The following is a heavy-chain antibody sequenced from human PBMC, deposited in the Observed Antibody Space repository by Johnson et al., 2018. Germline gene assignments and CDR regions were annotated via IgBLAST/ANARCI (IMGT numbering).Heavy chain of an antibody. J-gene: IGHJ3*02. Sequence: VQLVESGGGVVQPGRSLRLSCAASGFTFSSYGMHWVRQAPGKGLEWVAVISYDGSKKYYADAVKGRFTISRDNSKKTRNLQMNSLRAEDTAVYYCAKARHYGDYAFDIWGQGTMVTVSS. CDR2: ISYDGSKK. CDR1: GFTFSSYG. CDR3: AKARHYGDYAFDI. V-gene: IGHV3-30*18. D-gene: IGHD4-17*01.